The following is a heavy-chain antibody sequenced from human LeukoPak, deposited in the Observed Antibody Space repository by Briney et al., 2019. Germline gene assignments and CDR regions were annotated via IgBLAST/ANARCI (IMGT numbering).Heavy chain of an antibody. CDR2: INQDGSEK. Sequence: GGSLRLFCAASGFTFSSYSMNWVRQAPGKGLEGVVNINQDGSEKYYVDAVKGRCNISRDNAKHTLYLQMNSLRPDDTAVYYCASGDKYGGNSVAFDIWGQGTMVTVSS. CDR1: GFTFSSYS. D-gene: IGHD4-23*01. CDR3: ASGDKYGGNSVAFDI. V-gene: IGHV3-7*01. J-gene: IGHJ3*02.